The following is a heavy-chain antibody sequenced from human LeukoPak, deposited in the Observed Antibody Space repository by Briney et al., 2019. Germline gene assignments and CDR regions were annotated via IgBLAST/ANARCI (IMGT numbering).Heavy chain of an antibody. J-gene: IGHJ3*02. CDR1: GGTFSSYA. D-gene: IGHD3-22*01. CDR2: IIPIFGTA. V-gene: IGHV1-69*13. Sequence: SVKVSCKASGGTFSSYAISWVRQAPGQGLEWMGGIIPIFGTANYAQKFQGRVTITADESTSTAYMELSSLRSEDTAVYYCATDQRITMIVVGAFDIWGQGTTVTVSS. CDR3: ATDQRITMIVVGAFDI.